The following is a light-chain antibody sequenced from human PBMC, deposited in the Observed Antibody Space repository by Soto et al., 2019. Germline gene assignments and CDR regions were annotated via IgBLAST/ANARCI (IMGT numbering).Light chain of an antibody. V-gene: IGLV2-14*01. CDR3: SSYTTSSTPYNV. CDR2: DVS. Sequence: QSALTQPASVSGSPGQSITISCTGTSSDVGGYNYVSWYQQHPGKGPKLMIYDVSTRPPGVSNRFSGSKSGNTASLTISGLQAEDEAYYYCSSYTTSSTPYNVFGTGTKLTVL. J-gene: IGLJ1*01. CDR1: SSDVGGYNY.